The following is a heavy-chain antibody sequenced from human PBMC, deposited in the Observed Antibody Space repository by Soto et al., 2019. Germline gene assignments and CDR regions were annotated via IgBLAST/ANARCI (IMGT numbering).Heavy chain of an antibody. CDR3: ARVNGYSSPYYYYGMDV. Sequence: QVQLVQSGAEVKKPGASVKVSCKASGYTFTSYDINWVRQATGQGLEWMGWMNPNSGNTGYAQKFQGRVTMTRNTSXSXDYMELSSLRSEDTAVYYCARVNGYSSPYYYYGMDVWGQGTTVTVSS. CDR2: MNPNSGNT. J-gene: IGHJ6*02. CDR1: GYTFTSYD. D-gene: IGHD5-18*01. V-gene: IGHV1-8*01.